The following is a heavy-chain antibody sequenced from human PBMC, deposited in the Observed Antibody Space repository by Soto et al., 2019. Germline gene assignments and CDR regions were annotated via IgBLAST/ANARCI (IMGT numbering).Heavy chain of an antibody. J-gene: IGHJ5*02. D-gene: IGHD3-10*01. CDR2: ISGSGGST. V-gene: IGHV3-23*01. CDR3: ARDLKTEDSGSPPPFDP. CDR1: GFTFSNYA. Sequence: PGGSLRLSCAASGFTFSNYAVTWVRQAPGKGLEWVSTISGSGGSTYYAGSVKGRFTISRDNSKNTLYLQMNSLRAEDTAVYYCARDLKTEDSGSPPPFDPWGQGTLVTVSS.